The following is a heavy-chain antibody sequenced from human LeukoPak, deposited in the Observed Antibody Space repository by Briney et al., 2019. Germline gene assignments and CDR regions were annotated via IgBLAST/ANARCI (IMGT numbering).Heavy chain of an antibody. CDR2: INPNSGGT. CDR3: ARVPADDIVLMVYAAPFDY. D-gene: IGHD2-8*01. J-gene: IGHJ4*02. Sequence: ASVKVSCKASGYTFTGYYMHWVRQAPGQGLEWMRWINPNSGGTNYAQKFQGRVTMTRDTSMSTAYMELSRLRSDDTAVYYCARVPADDIVLMVYAAPFDYWGQGTLVTVSS. V-gene: IGHV1-2*02. CDR1: GYTFTGYY.